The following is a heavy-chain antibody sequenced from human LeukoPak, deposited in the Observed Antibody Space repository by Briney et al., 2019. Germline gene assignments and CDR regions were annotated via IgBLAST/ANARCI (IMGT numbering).Heavy chain of an antibody. CDR2: IYSGGST. V-gene: IGHV3-66*02. CDR3: TTVTHGYFDL. J-gene: IGHJ2*01. CDR1: GFTVSSNY. Sequence: PGGSLRLSCAASGFTVSSNYMSWVRQAPGKGLEWVSVIYSGGSTYYADSVKGRFTISRDNSKNTLYLQMNSLRAEDTAVYYCTTVTHGYFDLWGRGTLVTVSS. D-gene: IGHD4-17*01.